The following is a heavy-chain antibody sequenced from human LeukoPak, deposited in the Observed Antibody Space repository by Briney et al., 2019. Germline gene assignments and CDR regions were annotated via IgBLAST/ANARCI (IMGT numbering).Heavy chain of an antibody. V-gene: IGHV4-39*01. J-gene: IGHJ4*02. CDR1: GGSISSSGYY. Sequence: PSETLSLTCTVSGGSISSSGYYWGWIRQPPGKGLEWIGSIYYSGSTYYNPSLKSRVTISVDTSKNQFSLKLSSVTAADTAVYYCASRYYDSSGLDYWGQGTLVTVSS. CDR3: ASRYYDSSGLDY. CDR2: IYYSGST. D-gene: IGHD3-22*01.